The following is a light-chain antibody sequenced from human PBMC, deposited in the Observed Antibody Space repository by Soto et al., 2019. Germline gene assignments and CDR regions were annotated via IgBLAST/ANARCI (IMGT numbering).Light chain of an antibody. CDR2: DAY. CDR1: QSISSW. Sequence: DIQMTQSPSTLSASVGDRVTITCRASQSISSWLAWYQQKPGKAPKLLIYDAYNLESGVPSRFSGSGSGTEFTLTIISLQPDDFATYYCQQYYTPWAFGQGTRVEIK. CDR3: QQYYTPWA. J-gene: IGKJ1*01. V-gene: IGKV1-5*01.